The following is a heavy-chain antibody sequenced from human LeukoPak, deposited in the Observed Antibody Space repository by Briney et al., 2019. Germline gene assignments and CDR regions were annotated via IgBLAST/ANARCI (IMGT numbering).Heavy chain of an antibody. CDR3: AKPLYCSGGSCYSFDY. V-gene: IGHV3-23*01. Sequence: PGGSLRLSCAASGFTFSSYAMSWVRQAPGKGLEWVSAISGSGGSTYYADSVKGRFTISRDNSKNTLYLQMNSLRAEDTAVYYCAKPLYCSGGSCYSFDYWGQGTLVTVSS. CDR2: ISGSGGST. D-gene: IGHD2-15*01. CDR1: GFTFSSYA. J-gene: IGHJ4*02.